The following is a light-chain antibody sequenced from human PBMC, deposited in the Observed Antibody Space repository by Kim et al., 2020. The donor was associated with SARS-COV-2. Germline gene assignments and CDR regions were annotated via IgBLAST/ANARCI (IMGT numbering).Light chain of an antibody. CDR3: CSYAGSYTFVV. Sequence: QSGTISCTGTSGDVGGYNYVSGYQQHPGKAPKLMIYDVSRRPSGVPDRFSGSKSGNTVSLTVSGLQAEDEADYYCCSYAGSYTFVVFGGGTQLTVL. CDR1: SGDVGGYNY. V-gene: IGLV2-11*01. CDR2: DVS. J-gene: IGLJ2*01.